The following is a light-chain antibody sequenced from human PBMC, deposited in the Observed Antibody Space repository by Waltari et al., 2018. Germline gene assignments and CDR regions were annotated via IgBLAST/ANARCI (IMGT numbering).Light chain of an antibody. J-gene: IGKJ2*03. Sequence: DIVMTQTPLSLPITPGEPASISCRSSESLLHSNGNTYLHWYLQKPGQSPQLLIYGGSNRASGVPDRFSGSGSGTDFTLKISKVETEDVGVYYCVQTIAFLYSFGQGTKVEIK. CDR3: VQTIAFLYS. CDR1: ESLLHSNGNTY. CDR2: GGS. V-gene: IGKV2-40*01.